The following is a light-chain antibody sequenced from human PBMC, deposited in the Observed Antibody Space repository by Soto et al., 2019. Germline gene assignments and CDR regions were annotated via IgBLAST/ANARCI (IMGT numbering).Light chain of an antibody. J-gene: IGLJ1*01. CDR2: EVS. CDR1: SSDVGGYNY. V-gene: IGLV2-14*01. Sequence: QSALTQPASVSGSPGQSITISCTGTSSDVGGYNYVSWYQQHPGKAPKLMIYEVSNRPSGGSNRFSGSKSGNTASLTISGLQAEDEADYYCSSYTSSSTKVFGTGTKLTVL. CDR3: SSYTSSSTKV.